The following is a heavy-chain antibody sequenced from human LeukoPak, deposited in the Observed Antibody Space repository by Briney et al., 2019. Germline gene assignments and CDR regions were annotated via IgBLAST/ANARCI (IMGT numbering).Heavy chain of an antibody. CDR2: ISAYNGNT. CDR1: GYTFTSYG. Sequence: GASVKVSCKASGYTFTSYGISWVRQAPGQGLEWMGWISAYNGNTNYAQKLQGRVTMTTDTSTSTAYMELRSLRSEDTAVYYCARDLGDGYNNNWFDPWGQGTLVTVSS. CDR3: ARDLGDGYNNNWFDP. J-gene: IGHJ5*02. V-gene: IGHV1-18*01. D-gene: IGHD5-24*01.